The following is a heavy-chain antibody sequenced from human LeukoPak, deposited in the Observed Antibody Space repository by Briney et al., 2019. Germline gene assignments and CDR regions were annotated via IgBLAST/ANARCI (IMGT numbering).Heavy chain of an antibody. D-gene: IGHD3-10*01. CDR3: ARIPYYYGSGSYSPTFYYYGMDV. CDR2: INAGNGNT. Sequence: ASVKVSCKASGYTFTSYAMHWVRQAPGQRLEWMGWINAGNGNTKYSQKFQGRVTITRDTSASTAYMELSSLRSEDTAVYYCARIPYYYGSGSYSPTFYYYGMDVWGKGTTVTVSS. V-gene: IGHV1-3*01. CDR1: GYTFTSYA. J-gene: IGHJ6*04.